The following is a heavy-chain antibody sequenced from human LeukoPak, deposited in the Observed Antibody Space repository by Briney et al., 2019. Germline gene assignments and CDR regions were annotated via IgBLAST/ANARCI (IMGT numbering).Heavy chain of an antibody. CDR2: IYYSGST. Sequence: PSETLSLTCSVSGDSISSRDYYWSWIRQPPGKGLEWIGYIYYSGSTSYNPSLKSRVTISVDTSKNQFSLKLSSVTAADTAVYYCARMDYYGSGSPYYYYGMDVWGQGTTVTVSS. V-gene: IGHV4-30-4*02. J-gene: IGHJ6*02. CDR3: ARMDYYGSGSPYYYYGMDV. CDR1: GDSISSRDYY. D-gene: IGHD3-10*01.